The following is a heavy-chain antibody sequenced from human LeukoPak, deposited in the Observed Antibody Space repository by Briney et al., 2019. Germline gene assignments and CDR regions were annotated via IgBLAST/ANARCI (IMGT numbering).Heavy chain of an antibody. J-gene: IGHJ5*02. CDR3: ARSSYSSLSNWFDP. D-gene: IGHD6-13*01. V-gene: IGHV4-39*07. Sequence: PSETLSLTCTVSGGSISSSSYYWGWIRQPPGKGLEWIGSIYYSGSTYYNPSLKSRVTISVDRSKNQFSLKLSSVTAADTAVYYCARSSYSSLSNWFDPWGQGTLVTVSS. CDR2: IYYSGST. CDR1: GGSISSSSYY.